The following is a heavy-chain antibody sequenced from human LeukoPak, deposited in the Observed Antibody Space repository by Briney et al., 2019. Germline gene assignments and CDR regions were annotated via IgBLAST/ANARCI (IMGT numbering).Heavy chain of an antibody. CDR1: GGSISSSSYY. CDR3: ARRGVLFDY. J-gene: IGHJ4*02. Sequence: SETLSLTCTVSGGSISSSSYYWGWIRQPPGKGLEWIGSIYYSGSTYYNPSLKSRVTISVDTSKNQFSLKLSSVTAADTAVYYCARRGVLFDYWGQGTLVTVSS. CDR2: IYYSGST. V-gene: IGHV4-39*01. D-gene: IGHD3-16*01.